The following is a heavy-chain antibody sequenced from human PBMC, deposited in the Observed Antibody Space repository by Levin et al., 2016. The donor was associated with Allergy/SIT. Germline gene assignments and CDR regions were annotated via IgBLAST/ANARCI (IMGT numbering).Heavy chain of an antibody. V-gene: IGHV3-66*04. D-gene: IGHD5-24*01. CDR1: GFTVSSNY. J-gene: IGHJ4*02. CDR3: ARLAGAGLQPIDY. CDR2: IYSGGST. Sequence: GESLKISCAASGFTVSSNYMSWVRQAPGKGLEWVSVIYSGGSTYYADSVKGRFTISRDNSKNTLYLQMNSLRAEDTAVYYCARLAGAGLQPIDYWGQGTLVTVSS.